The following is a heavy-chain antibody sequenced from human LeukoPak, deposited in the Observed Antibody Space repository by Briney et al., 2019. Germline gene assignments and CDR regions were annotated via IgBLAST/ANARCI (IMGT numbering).Heavy chain of an antibody. D-gene: IGHD3-22*01. CDR1: GYTFTNYG. J-gene: IGHJ4*02. CDR3: ARTHYYYDSSGHLDY. CDR2: ISAYNGNT. V-gene: IGHV1-18*01. Sequence: ASVKVSCKASGYTFTNYGVNWVRRAPGQGLEWMGWISAYNGNTNYAQKLQGRVTMTTDTSTSTAYMELRSLRSDDTAVYYCARTHYYYDSSGHLDYWGQGTLVTVSS.